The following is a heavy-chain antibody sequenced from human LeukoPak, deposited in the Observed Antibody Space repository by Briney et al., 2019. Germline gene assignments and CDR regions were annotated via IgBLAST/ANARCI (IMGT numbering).Heavy chain of an antibody. CDR1: GYTFTGYY. Sequence: ASVKVSCKASGYTFTGYYMHWVRQAPGQGLEWMGWINPNSGGTNYAQKFQGRVTMTTDTSTSTAYMELRSLRSDDTAVYYCARVEAAAGTGQYYYYHMDVWGKGTTVTVSS. D-gene: IGHD6-13*01. J-gene: IGHJ6*03. CDR2: INPNSGGT. CDR3: ARVEAAAGTGQYYYYHMDV. V-gene: IGHV1-2*02.